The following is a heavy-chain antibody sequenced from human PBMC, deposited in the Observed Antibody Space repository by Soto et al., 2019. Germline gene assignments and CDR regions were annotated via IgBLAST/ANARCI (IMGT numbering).Heavy chain of an antibody. J-gene: IGHJ5*02. D-gene: IGHD2-15*01. CDR3: AKDRPRDYSEAAPKGDWFDP. CDR2: ISGSGVST. CDR1: GFTVSSYA. V-gene: IGHV3-23*01. Sequence: GGSLRLCVAASGFTVSSYAMSWVRQAPGKGLEWFSAISGSGVSTNYADSVRGRFTISRDNSKNTLYLQMNSLRAEDTAIYYCAKDRPRDYSEAAPKGDWFDPWGQGTLVTVSS.